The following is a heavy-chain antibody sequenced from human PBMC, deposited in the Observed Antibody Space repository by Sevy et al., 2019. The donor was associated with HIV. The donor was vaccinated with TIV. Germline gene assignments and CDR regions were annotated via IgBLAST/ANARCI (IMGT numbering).Heavy chain of an antibody. CDR3: ATDRISDWFFDS. J-gene: IGHJ4*02. Sequence: GGPLRLSCTASGFTFTDYVMNWVRQAPGRGLEWVLSIGGSGGSTHYADSVKGRFTISRDNSKNTLYLQMNSLRAEDTAVYYCATDRISDWFFDSWGQGTLVTVSS. V-gene: IGHV3-23*01. CDR1: GFTFTDYV. CDR2: IGGSGGST. D-gene: IGHD3-9*01.